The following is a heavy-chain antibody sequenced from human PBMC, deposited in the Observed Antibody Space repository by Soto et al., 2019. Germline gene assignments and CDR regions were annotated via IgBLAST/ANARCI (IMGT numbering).Heavy chain of an antibody. Sequence: SETLSLTCTISGGSISNYYWTWIRQTPGKGLEWIGYVYNSGSTNYDPSLKSRVTISEDTSKSQFSLKVNSMTAADTAVYYCARYRREAVAGYTLDNWGQGILVTVSS. V-gene: IGHV4-59*01. CDR1: GGSISNYY. CDR2: VYNSGST. J-gene: IGHJ4*02. CDR3: ARYRREAVAGYTLDN. D-gene: IGHD6-13*01.